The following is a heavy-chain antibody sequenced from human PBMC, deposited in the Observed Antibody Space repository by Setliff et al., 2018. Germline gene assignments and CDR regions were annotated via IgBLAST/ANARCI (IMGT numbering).Heavy chain of an antibody. CDR1: GFTFHTFW. J-gene: IGHJ3*02. CDR3: ASVYYFDAFDI. CDR2: IKQVGSEE. Sequence: PGGSLRLSCVASGFTFHTFWMSWVRQAPGKGLEWVANIKQVGSEENYVDSVKGRFTISRDNTKKSMYLQMNSLRAEDTAVYYCASVYYFDAFDIWGRGTMVTVSS. V-gene: IGHV3-7*01. D-gene: IGHD3-22*01.